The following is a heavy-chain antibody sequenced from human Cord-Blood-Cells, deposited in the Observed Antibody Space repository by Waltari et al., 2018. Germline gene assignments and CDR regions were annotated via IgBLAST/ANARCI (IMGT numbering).Heavy chain of an antibody. CDR1: GYTFTSYA. Sequence: QVQLVQSGAEVKKPGASVKVSCTASGYTFTSYAMHWVRQAPGQRLEWMGWTNAGNGNTKYSQKFQGRVTITRDTSASTAYMELSSLRSEDTAVYYCARSNCSGGSCYYWFDPWGQGTLVTVSS. J-gene: IGHJ5*02. V-gene: IGHV1-3*01. CDR3: ARSNCSGGSCYYWFDP. D-gene: IGHD2-15*01. CDR2: TNAGNGNT.